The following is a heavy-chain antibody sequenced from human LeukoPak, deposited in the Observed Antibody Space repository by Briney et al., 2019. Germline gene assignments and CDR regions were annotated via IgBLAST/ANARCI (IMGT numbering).Heavy chain of an antibody. D-gene: IGHD4-17*01. CDR3: ARETTVTTKDGMDV. CDR1: GFTFSSYG. CDR2: IWYDGSNK. Sequence: GGSLRLSCAASGFTFSSYGMHWVRQAPGKGLEWVAVIWYDGSNKYYADSVKSRFTISRDNSKNTLYLQMNSLRAEDTAVYYCARETTVTTKDGMDVWGQGTTVTVSS. V-gene: IGHV3-33*01. J-gene: IGHJ6*02.